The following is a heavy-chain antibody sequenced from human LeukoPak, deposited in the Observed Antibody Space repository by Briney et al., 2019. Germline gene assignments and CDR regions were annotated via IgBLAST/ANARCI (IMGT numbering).Heavy chain of an antibody. CDR3: ARASVAPMINY. CDR1: GGSISTSSYY. V-gene: IGHV4-39*07. CDR2: IFYSGST. D-gene: IGHD3-16*01. J-gene: IGHJ4*02. Sequence: SETLSLTCTVSGGSISTSSYYWGWVRQPPGKGLEWIGNIFYSGSTYYSPSLKSRVTISLDTSRNQLSLKLNSVTAADTAVYYCARASVAPMINYWGQGTLVTVSS.